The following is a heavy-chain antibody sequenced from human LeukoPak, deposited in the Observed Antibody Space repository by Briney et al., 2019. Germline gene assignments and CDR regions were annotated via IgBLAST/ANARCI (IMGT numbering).Heavy chain of an antibody. CDR1: GYSFTRYW. V-gene: IGHV5-51*01. CDR2: IYPGDSDT. CDR3: ASEGMATTNVNAFDI. D-gene: IGHD5-24*01. Sequence: GESLKISCKGSGYSFTRYWIGWVRQMPGKGLEWMGSIYPGDSDTRYSPSFQGQVTISADKSISTAYLQWSSLKASDTAMYYCASEGMATTNVNAFDIWGQGTMVTVSS. J-gene: IGHJ3*02.